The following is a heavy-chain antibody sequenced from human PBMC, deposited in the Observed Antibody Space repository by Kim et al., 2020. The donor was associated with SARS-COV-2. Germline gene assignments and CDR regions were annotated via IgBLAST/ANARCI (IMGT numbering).Heavy chain of an antibody. V-gene: IGHV3-30*18. J-gene: IGHJ6*02. CDR3: AKDLRYYYGSGTYPRDNYYYYGMDV. Sequence: GGSLRLSCAASGFTFSSYGMHWVRQAPGKGLEWVAVISYDGSNKYYADSVKGRFTISRHNSKNTLYLQMNSLRAEDTAVYYCAKDLRYYYGSGTYPRDNYYYYGMDVWGQGTTVTVSS. D-gene: IGHD3-10*01. CDR1: GFTFSSYG. CDR2: ISYDGSNK.